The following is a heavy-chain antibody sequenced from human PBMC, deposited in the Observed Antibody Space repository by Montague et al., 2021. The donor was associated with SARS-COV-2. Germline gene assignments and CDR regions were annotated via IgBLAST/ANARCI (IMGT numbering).Heavy chain of an antibody. CDR1: LHSFSGEL. J-gene: IGHJ4*02. Sequence: SETLSLTCAGYLHSFSGELRRWSGEHPSEVQSLAWLVYHIGRTNNNPSLKSRVTVSVDTSKNQFSLKLSSVTAADTAVYYCARGRVEITMIAVVFTGGIYYFDSWGQGTLVTVSS. V-gene: IGHV4-34*01. CDR2: VYHIGRT. D-gene: IGHD3-22*01. CDR3: ARGRVEITMIAVVFTGGIYYFDS.